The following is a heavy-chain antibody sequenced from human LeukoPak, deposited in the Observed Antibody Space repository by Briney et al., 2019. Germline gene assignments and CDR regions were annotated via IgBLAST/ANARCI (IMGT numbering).Heavy chain of an antibody. J-gene: IGHJ6*02. CDR3: ARDKPPMALTYYYYGMDV. D-gene: IGHD4/OR15-4a*01. CDR1: GFTFSSYS. CDR2: ISSSSSYI. Sequence: GGSLRLSCAASGFTFSSYSMNWVRQAPGKGLEWVSSISSSSSYIYYADSVKGRFTISRDNAKNSLYLQMNSLRAEDTAVYYCARDKPPMALTYYYYGMDVWGQGTTVTVSS. V-gene: IGHV3-21*01.